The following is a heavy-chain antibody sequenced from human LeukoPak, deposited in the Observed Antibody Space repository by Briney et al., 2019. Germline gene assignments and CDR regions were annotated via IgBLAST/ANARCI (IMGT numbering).Heavy chain of an antibody. Sequence: ASVKVSCKASGYTFTSYGISWVRQAPGQGLEWMGWISAYNGNTNYAQKLQGRVTMTTDTSTSTAYMELRSLRSDDTAVYYCARVNYYDSSGYYERPAADYWGQGTLVTVSS. CDR2: ISAYNGNT. CDR3: ARVNYYDSSGYYERPAADY. D-gene: IGHD3-22*01. J-gene: IGHJ4*02. CDR1: GYTFTSYG. V-gene: IGHV1-18*01.